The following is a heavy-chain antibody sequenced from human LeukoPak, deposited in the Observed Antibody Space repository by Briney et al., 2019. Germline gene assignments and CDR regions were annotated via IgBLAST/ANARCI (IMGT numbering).Heavy chain of an antibody. V-gene: IGHV3-33*08. CDR1: GITLRSYG. CDR2: IWYDGSNK. Sequence: GGSLRLSCAASGITLRSYGMHWVRQAPGKGLEWVAVIWYDGSNKYYADSVKGRFTISRDNSKNTLYLQMNSLRAEDTAVYYCARARIRSSWYFDYWGQGTLVTVSS. CDR3: ARARIRSSWYFDY. J-gene: IGHJ4*02. D-gene: IGHD6-13*01.